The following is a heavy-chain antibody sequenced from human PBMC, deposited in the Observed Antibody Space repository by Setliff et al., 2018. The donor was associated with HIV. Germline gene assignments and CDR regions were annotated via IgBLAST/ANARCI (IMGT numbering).Heavy chain of an antibody. CDR3: ARGGVVPAANARGGFDY. J-gene: IGHJ4*02. Sequence: PSETLSLTCAVYGGSFSGYYWSWIRQPPGKGLEWIGEINHSGSTNYNPSLKSRATISVDTSKNQFSLKLSSVTAADTAVYYCARGGVVPAANARGGFDYWGQGTLVTVSS. D-gene: IGHD2-2*01. CDR1: GGSFSGYY. V-gene: IGHV4-34*01. CDR2: INHSGST.